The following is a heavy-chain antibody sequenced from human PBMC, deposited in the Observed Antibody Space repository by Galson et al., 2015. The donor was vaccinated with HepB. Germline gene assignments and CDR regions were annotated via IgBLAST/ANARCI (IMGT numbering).Heavy chain of an antibody. D-gene: IGHD6-13*01. CDR2: ISYDGSNK. J-gene: IGHJ3*02. Sequence: SLRLSCAASGFTFSSYGMHWVRQAPGKGLEWVAVISYDGSNKYYADSVKGRFTISRDNSKNTLYLQMNSLRAEDTAVYYCSKFTAAAETDAFDIWGQGTMVTVSS. CDR1: GFTFSSYG. CDR3: SKFTAAAETDAFDI. V-gene: IGHV3-30*18.